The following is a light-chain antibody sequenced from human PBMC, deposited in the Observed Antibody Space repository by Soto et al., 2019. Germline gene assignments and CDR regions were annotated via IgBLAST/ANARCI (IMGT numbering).Light chain of an antibody. CDR1: DILVHSDGNTY. J-gene: IGKJ1*01. V-gene: IGKV2-24*01. CDR3: MQATQFSWT. Sequence: DIVMTQTQLSSPVTLGQPASIFCMSSDILVHSDGNTYLSWLXQRKGQXXRXLIYKISKRLPGVPERISGSGAGTELTLKISRVEAEDGGIYECMQATQFSWTFGQGTKVDIK. CDR2: KIS.